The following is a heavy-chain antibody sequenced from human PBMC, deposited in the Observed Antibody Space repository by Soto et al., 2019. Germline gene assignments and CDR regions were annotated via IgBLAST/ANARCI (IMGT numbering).Heavy chain of an antibody. D-gene: IGHD7-27*01. CDR1: GYTFTSYA. CDR2: INAGNGNT. V-gene: IGHV1-3*01. J-gene: IGHJ3*02. CDR3: ARGASGEGDAFDI. Sequence: ASVKVSCKASGYTFTSYAMHWVRQAPGQRLEWMGWINAGNGNTKYSQKFQGRVTITRDTSASTAYMELSSLRSEDTAVYYCARGASGEGDAFDIWGQGTMVTVSS.